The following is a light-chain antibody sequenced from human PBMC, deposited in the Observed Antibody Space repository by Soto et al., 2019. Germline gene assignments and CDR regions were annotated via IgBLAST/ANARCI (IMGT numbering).Light chain of an antibody. J-gene: IGKJ1*01. CDR2: ATS. Sequence: EVVMTQSPATLSAFPGERATLSCRASQSVTSDLAWYQQTPGQAPRLLIYATSTRATGIPARFSGSGSGTEFTLTISRLELEDFAVYYCQQYGSSPWTFGQGTKVEIK. CDR1: QSVTSD. V-gene: IGKV3-15*01. CDR3: QQYGSSPWT.